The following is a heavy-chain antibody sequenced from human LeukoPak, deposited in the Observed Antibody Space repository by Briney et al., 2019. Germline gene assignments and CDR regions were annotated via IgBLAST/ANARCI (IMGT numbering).Heavy chain of an antibody. CDR2: ISYDGSNK. D-gene: IGHD3-22*01. CDR3: AKDGPYHYDSIGYTGVDY. Sequence: GGSLRLACTASGFTFSSNGMHWVRQAPGKGLEWVAVISYDGSNKHYADSVKGRFTISRDNSKNMLYLQMNSLRAEDTAVYYCAKDGPYHYDSIGYTGVDYWGQGTLVTVSS. J-gene: IGHJ4*02. V-gene: IGHV3-30*18. CDR1: GFTFSSNG.